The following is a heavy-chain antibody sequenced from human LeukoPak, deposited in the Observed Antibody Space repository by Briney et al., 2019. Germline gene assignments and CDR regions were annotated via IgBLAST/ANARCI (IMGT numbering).Heavy chain of an antibody. CDR1: GFTFSDSA. J-gene: IGHJ5*02. CDR2: ISKETNLYAT. V-gene: IGHV3-73*01. CDR3: TRDSGTYNWFDP. D-gene: IGHD1-26*01. Sequence: GGSLRLSCVASGFTFSDSAIHWVRQSSGKGLEWIGHISKETNLYATALAASVKGRFTVSRDDSKNTAYLHMNSLKTEDTALYYCTRDSGTYNWFDPWGQGTLVTVSS.